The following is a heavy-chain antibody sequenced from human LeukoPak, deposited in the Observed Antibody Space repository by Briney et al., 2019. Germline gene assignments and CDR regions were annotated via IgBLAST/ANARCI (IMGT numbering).Heavy chain of an antibody. CDR1: GFTFTDYW. V-gene: IGHV3-74*01. Sequence: GGSLRLSCAASGFTFTDYWMHWVRQVPGKGLVWVSIINTDTRGTYYADSVKGRFTISRDNAKSILYLQMDSLRAEDMAVYYCARAGAYHFDNWGQGTLVTVSS. J-gene: IGHJ4*02. CDR2: INTDTRGT. D-gene: IGHD3-16*01. CDR3: ARAGAYHFDN.